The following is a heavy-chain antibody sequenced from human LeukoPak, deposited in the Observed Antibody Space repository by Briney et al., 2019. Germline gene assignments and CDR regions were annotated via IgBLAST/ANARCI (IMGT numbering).Heavy chain of an antibody. J-gene: IGHJ3*02. CDR3: ARYCSSTSCHVWGDAFDI. CDR1: GYTFTSYG. D-gene: IGHD2-2*01. CDR2: ISAYNGNT. Sequence: ASVKVSCKASGYTFTSYGISWVRQAPGQGLEWMGWISAYNGNTNYAQKLQGRVTMTTDTSTSTAYMELRSLRTDDTAVYYCARYCSSTSCHVWGDAFDIWGQGTMVTVSS. V-gene: IGHV1-18*01.